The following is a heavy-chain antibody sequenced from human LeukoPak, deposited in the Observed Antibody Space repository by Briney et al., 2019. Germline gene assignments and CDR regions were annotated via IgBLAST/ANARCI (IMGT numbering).Heavy chain of an antibody. D-gene: IGHD5-18*01. J-gene: IGHJ4*02. CDR1: GGTFSSYA. Sequence: ASVKVSCKASGGTFSSYAISWVRQAPGQGLEWMGWISAYNGNTNYAQKLQGRVTMTTDTSTSTAYMELRSLRSDDTAVYYCARDWSPYSYGYPASDYWGQGTLVTVSS. V-gene: IGHV1-18*01. CDR2: ISAYNGNT. CDR3: ARDWSPYSYGYPASDY.